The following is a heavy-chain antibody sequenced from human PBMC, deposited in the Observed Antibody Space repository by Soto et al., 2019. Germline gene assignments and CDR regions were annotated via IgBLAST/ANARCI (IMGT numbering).Heavy chain of an antibody. CDR1: GFTFDDYA. J-gene: IGHJ4*02. V-gene: IGHV3-9*01. CDR2: ISWNSGSI. CDR3: AKDHTAQRYYDFWSGYPDY. Sequence: PGGSLRLSCAASGFTFDDYAMHGVRQAPGKGLEWVSGISWNSGSIGYADSVKGRFTISRDNAKNSLYLQMNSLRAEDTALYYCAKDHTAQRYYDFWSGYPDYWGQGTLVTVSS. D-gene: IGHD3-3*01.